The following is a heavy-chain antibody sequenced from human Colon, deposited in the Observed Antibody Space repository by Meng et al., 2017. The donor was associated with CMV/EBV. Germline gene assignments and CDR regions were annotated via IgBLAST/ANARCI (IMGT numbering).Heavy chain of an antibody. CDR1: GFTFSRYD. CDR3: ARDSADYSTPPFDY. CDR2: ISSSSSYI. V-gene: IGHV3-21*01. Sequence: ASGFTFSRYDMNWVRRAPRKGLRWISSISSSSSYIYYADSVKGRFTISRDNAKNSLYLQMNSLRAEDTAVYYCARDSADYSTPPFDYWGQGTLVTVSS. J-gene: IGHJ4*02. D-gene: IGHD4-11*01.